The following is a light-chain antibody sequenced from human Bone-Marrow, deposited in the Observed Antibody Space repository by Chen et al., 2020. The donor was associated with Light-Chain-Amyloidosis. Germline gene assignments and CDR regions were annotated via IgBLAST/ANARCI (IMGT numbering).Light chain of an antibody. CDR1: DLPTRY. V-gene: IGLV3-25*03. Sequence: SYELTQPPSVSVSPGQTARITCSGDDLPTRYAYWYQQKPGQAPVLVIHRDTERHSGMSERFSGDIRGTTATLTISGVQAEDEADYHCLSAGGSGTYEVVFGGGTKLTVL. CDR2: RDT. J-gene: IGLJ2*01. CDR3: LSAGGSGTYEVV.